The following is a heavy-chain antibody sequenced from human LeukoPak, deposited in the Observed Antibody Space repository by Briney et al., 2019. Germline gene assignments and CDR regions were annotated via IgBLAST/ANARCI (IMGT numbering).Heavy chain of an antibody. CDR2: IRGSGGGT. V-gene: IGHV3-23*01. J-gene: IGHJ4*02. Sequence: GGSLRLSCAASGFTFSSYAMSWVRQAPGKGLEWVSAIRGSGGGTYHADSVKGRFTISRDNSKNTLYLQMNSLRDEDTALYYCAKAGIGAVGYFDYWGQGTLVTVSS. CDR1: GFTFSSYA. D-gene: IGHD6-25*01. CDR3: AKAGIGAVGYFDY.